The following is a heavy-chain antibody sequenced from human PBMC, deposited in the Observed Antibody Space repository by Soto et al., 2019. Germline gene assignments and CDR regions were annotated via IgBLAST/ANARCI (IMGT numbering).Heavy chain of an antibody. D-gene: IGHD1-26*01. CDR2: IYYSGST. J-gene: IGHJ4*02. V-gene: IGHV4-39*01. CDR3: ARPVGATSYFDY. CDR1: GGSISSSSYY. Sequence: LTCTVSGGSISSSSYYWGWIRQPPGKGLEWIGSIYYSGSTYYNPSLKSRVTISVDTSRNQFSLKLSSVTAADTAVYYCARPVGATSYFDYWGQGTLVTVSS.